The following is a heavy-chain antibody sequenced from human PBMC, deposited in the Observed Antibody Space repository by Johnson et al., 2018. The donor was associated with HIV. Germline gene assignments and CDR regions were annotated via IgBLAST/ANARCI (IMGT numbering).Heavy chain of an antibody. D-gene: IGHD4-17*01. J-gene: IGHJ3*02. CDR1: GFTFSSYG. CDR3: ARLFYGDDAFDI. CDR2: IYSGGST. Sequence: QVQLVESGGGVVQPGGSLRLSCAASGFTFSSYGMHWVRQAPGKGLEWVSVIYSGGSTYYADSVKGRFTISRDNSKNTLYLQMNSLRAEDTAVYYCARLFYGDDAFDIWGQGTMVTVSS. V-gene: IGHV3-NL1*01.